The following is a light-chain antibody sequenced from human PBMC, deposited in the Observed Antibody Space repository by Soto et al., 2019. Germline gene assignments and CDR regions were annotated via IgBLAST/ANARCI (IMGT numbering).Light chain of an antibody. V-gene: IGKV3-15*01. CDR3: QQYGDCPLT. J-gene: IGKJ4*01. Sequence: EIVVTQSPATLSVSPGERATLSCRASQSVGNNFAWYQQKPGQAPRLLIFATSTRATGVPARFSGSGSGTEFTLTISSPQSEDFAVYYCQQYGDCPLTFGGGAKVEIQ. CDR2: ATS. CDR1: QSVGNN.